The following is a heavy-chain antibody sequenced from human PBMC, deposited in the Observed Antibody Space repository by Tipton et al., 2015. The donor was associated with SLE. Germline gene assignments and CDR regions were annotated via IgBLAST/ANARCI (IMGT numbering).Heavy chain of an antibody. CDR2: IYHSGST. Sequence: TLSLTRAVSGGSISSGGYSWSWIRQPPGKGLEWIGYIYHSGSTYYNPSLKSRVTISVDTSKNQFSLKLSSVTAADTAVYYCARPGLSGSGYYSPFDYWGQGTLVTVSS. V-gene: IGHV4-30-2*01. J-gene: IGHJ4*02. D-gene: IGHD3-22*01. CDR1: GGSISSGGYS. CDR3: ARPGLSGSGYYSPFDY.